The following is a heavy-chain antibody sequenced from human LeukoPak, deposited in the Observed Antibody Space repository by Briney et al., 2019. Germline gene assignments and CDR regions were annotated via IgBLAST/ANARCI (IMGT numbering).Heavy chain of an antibody. CDR1: GYTFTSYY. D-gene: IGHD6-13*01. CDR2: ISAYNGNT. V-gene: IGHV1-18*04. J-gene: IGHJ6*02. CDR3: ARDSRQIAAAAPGYYYGMDV. Sequence: ASVKVSCKASGYTFTSYYMHWVRQAPGQVLEWMGWISAYNGNTNYAQKLQGRVTMTTDTSTSTAYMELRSLRSDDTAVYYCARDSRQIAAAAPGYYYGMDVWGQGTTVTVSS.